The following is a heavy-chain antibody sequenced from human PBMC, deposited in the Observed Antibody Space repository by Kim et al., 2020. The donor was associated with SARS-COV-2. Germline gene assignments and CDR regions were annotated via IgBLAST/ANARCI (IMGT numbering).Heavy chain of an antibody. CDR3: ATDNEAVKHFHDGGGPTPPPPAPLQ. CDR1: GGSFSNCA. D-gene: IGHD2-15*01. CDR2: IIPIFSAS. V-gene: IGHV1-69*13. J-gene: IGHJ4*02. Sequence: SVKVSCKASGGSFSNCAINWVRQAPGQGLEWMGGIIPIFSASNYAQKFQGRVTITADESATTAYMELTSLRSDDTAVYYCATDNEAVKHFHDGGGPTPPPPAPLQWGQGTLVTVSS.